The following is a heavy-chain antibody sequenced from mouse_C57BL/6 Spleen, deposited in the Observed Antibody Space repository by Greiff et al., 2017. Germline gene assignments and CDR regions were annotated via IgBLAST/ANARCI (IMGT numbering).Heavy chain of an antibody. V-gene: IGHV5-9-1*02. Sequence: EVHVVQSGEGFVMPGGSLKLSCAASGFTFSSYAMSWVRQTPEQGLEWVAYISSCGDYIYYTDTVKGRFTMARDKASNTLYLQMSSLTSEDTAMYYCTREDWDWYFDVWGTGTTLTVSS. CDR1: GFTFSSYA. CDR3: TREDWDWYFDV. J-gene: IGHJ1*03. CDR2: ISSCGDYI. D-gene: IGHD4-1*01.